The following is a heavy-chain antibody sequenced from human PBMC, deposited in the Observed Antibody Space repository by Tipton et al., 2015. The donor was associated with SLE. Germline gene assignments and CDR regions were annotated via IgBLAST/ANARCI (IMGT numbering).Heavy chain of an antibody. CDR1: GGSFSGYY. CDR2: IYYSGST. CDR3: ARLEEEVAFDI. V-gene: IGHV4-34*01. D-gene: IGHD6-6*01. J-gene: IGHJ3*02. Sequence: TLSLTCAVYGGSFSGYYWSWIRQHPGKGLEWIGYIYYSGSTYYNPSLKSRVTISVDTSKNQFSLKLSSVTAADTAVYYCARLEEEVAFDIWGQGTMVTVSS.